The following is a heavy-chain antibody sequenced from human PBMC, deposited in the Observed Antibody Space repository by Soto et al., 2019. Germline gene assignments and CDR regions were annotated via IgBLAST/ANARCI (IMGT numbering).Heavy chain of an antibody. CDR3: AKAAKVDYYYYYYMDV. V-gene: IGHV3-23*01. CDR2: ISGRGGTT. D-gene: IGHD6-25*01. Sequence: EVQLLESGGGLVQPGGSLRLSCAASGFTFSSYAMRWFRQAPGKGLEWVSGISGRGGTTDYADSVKGNFTISSDNSKNTLYRPMKSLRAEDTAVYYVAKAAKVDYYYYYYMDVWGKGTTVTVSS. CDR1: GFTFSSYA. J-gene: IGHJ6*03.